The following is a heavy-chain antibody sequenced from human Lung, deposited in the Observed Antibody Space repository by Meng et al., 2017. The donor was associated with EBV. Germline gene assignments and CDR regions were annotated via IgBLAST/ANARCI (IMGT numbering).Heavy chain of an antibody. CDR1: GGSFSGYF. J-gene: IGHJ4*02. CDR3: ARGPYYYGLSAYYYY. Sequence: GQLQQWGGGLLKPSDTLHLSCAVYGGSFSGYFWTWIRQTPGKGLEWIGEIDYSGSTNYNPSLKSRVTISVDTSKNQFSLKLSSVAAADTAVYYCARGPYYYGLSAYYYYWGQGSLVTVSS. CDR2: IDYSGST. D-gene: IGHD3-22*01. V-gene: IGHV4-34*01.